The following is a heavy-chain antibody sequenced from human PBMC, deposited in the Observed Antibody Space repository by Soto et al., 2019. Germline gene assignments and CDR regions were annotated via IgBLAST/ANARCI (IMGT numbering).Heavy chain of an antibody. CDR3: ARDGGYCSGGSCPFFDY. CDR2: IWYDGSNK. CDR1: GFSFSSYG. V-gene: IGHV3-33*01. J-gene: IGHJ4*02. Sequence: GGSLRLSCAASGFSFSSYGMHWVRQAPGKGLEWVAVIWYDGSNKYYGDSVKGRFTISRDNSKNTLYLQMNSPRAEDTAVYYCARDGGYCSGGSCPFFDYWGQGTLVTVSS. D-gene: IGHD2-15*01.